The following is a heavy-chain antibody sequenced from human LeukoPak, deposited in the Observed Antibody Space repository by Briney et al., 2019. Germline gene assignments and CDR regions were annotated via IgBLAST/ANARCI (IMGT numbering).Heavy chain of an antibody. CDR1: GFTFSSYG. J-gene: IGHJ6*04. V-gene: IGHV3-30*18. CDR3: AKVGSGGSHLYYYYYYGMDV. D-gene: IGHD2-15*01. Sequence: GGSLRLSCAASGFTFSSYGMHWVRQAPGKGLEWVAVISYDGSNKYYADSVKGRFTISRDNSKNTLYLQMNRLRAEDTAVYYCAKVGSGGSHLYYYYYYGMDVWGKGTTVTVSS. CDR2: ISYDGSNK.